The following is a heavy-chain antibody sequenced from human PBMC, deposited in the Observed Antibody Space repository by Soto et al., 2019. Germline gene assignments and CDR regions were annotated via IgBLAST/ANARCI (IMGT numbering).Heavy chain of an antibody. CDR2: INPGNGNT. Sequence: SVKVSCKSSGYTFTSYGINWVRQAPGRGLEWMGWINPGNGNTKYSQQFQGRVIIDRDTSASTAYMELSSLRPEDTAVYYCARGGYFDSSNYLAYWGLGTLVTVSS. V-gene: IGHV1-3*01. D-gene: IGHD3-22*01. J-gene: IGHJ4*02. CDR1: GYTFTSYG. CDR3: ARGGYFDSSNYLAY.